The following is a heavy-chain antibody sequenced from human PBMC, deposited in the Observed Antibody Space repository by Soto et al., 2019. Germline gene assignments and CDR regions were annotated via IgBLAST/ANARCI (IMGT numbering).Heavy chain of an antibody. Sequence: VSLKISCKGSGYKFTSYYIAWVRQMPGKGLDWMGIIYPGDSDTRYSPSFQGQVTISADKSISTAYLQWSSLKASDTAIYYCARLIAAGDFYAMDVWGPGTTVTV. V-gene: IGHV5-51*01. CDR2: IYPGDSDT. J-gene: IGHJ6*02. CDR1: GYKFTSYY. D-gene: IGHD6-13*01. CDR3: ARLIAAGDFYAMDV.